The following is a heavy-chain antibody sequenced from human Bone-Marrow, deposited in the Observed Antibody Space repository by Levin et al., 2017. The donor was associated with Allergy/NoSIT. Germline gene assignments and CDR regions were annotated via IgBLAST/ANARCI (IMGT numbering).Heavy chain of an antibody. CDR1: GFTFSSYA. J-gene: IGHJ6*02. Sequence: GESLKISCAASGFTFSSYAMSWVRQAPGKGLEWVSAISGSGGSTYYADSVKGRFTISRDNSKNTLYLQMNSLRAEDTAVYYCAKDRHNWNDPYGMDVWGQGTTVTVSS. CDR2: ISGSGGST. CDR3: AKDRHNWNDPYGMDV. V-gene: IGHV3-23*01. D-gene: IGHD1-20*01.